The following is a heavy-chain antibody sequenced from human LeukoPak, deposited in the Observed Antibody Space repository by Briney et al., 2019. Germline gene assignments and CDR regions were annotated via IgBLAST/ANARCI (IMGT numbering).Heavy chain of an antibody. J-gene: IGHJ4*02. D-gene: IGHD5-12*01. CDR1: RGTFSSYA. Sequence: SVPVSCKASRGTFSSYAISWVRQAPGQGLEWMGRIFPILGTANSAQKFQGRVTITADESTSTAYMELSSLRSEDTAVYYCAREYSGYDRGIDYWGQGTLVTVSS. V-gene: IGHV1-69*01. CDR3: AREYSGYDRGIDY. CDR2: IFPILGTA.